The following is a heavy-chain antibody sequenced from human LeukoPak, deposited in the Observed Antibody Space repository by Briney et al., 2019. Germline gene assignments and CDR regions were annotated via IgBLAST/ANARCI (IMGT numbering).Heavy chain of an antibody. CDR2: IWIDGTT. CDR1: GFTVSTSY. V-gene: IGHV3-66*02. J-gene: IGHJ5*02. CDR3: ATKYGES. Sequence: GGPLRLSCVVSGFTVSTSYMAWVRQAPGKGLECVSLIWIDGTTHYADSVEGRFTISGDNSKNTLYLPMNSLRPEDTAVYYCATKYGESWGQGTLVTVSS. D-gene: IGHD4/OR15-4a*01.